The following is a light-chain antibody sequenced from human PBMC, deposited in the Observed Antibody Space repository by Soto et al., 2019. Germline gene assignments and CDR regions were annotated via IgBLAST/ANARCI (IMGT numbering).Light chain of an antibody. CDR3: NSYSSTCTLI. J-gene: IGLJ2*01. Sequence: QSALTQPASVSGSPGQSITISCTGTSSDVGGYNYVSWYQQHPGKAPQLIIYEVNSRPSGVSNRFSGSKSGNTASLTISGLRPEDEADYYCNSYSSTCTLIFGGGTKVTVL. CDR2: EVN. CDR1: SSDVGGYNY. V-gene: IGLV2-14*01.